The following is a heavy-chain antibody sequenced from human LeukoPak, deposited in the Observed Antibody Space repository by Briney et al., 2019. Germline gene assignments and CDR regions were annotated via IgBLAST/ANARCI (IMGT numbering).Heavy chain of an antibody. CDR3: ASGYYDNYYYYYYMDV. CDR2: IYTSGST. D-gene: IGHD3-22*01. Sequence: PSETLSLTCTVSGGSISSGNYFWTWIRQPAGKGLEWIGRIYTSGSTNYNASLKSRVTISLDTSKNQFSLKLSSVTAADTAVYYCASGYYDNYYYYYYMDVWGKGTTVTVSS. V-gene: IGHV4-61*02. CDR1: GGSISSGNYF. J-gene: IGHJ6*03.